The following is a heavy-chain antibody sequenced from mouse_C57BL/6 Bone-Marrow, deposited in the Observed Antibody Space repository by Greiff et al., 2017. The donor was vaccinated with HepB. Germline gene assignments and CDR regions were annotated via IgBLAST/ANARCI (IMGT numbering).Heavy chain of an antibody. D-gene: IGHD1-1*01. V-gene: IGHV1-19*01. CDR1: GYTFTDYY. J-gene: IGHJ2*01. Sequence: VQLQQPGPVLVKPGASVKMSCKASGYTFTDYYMNWVKQSHGKSLEWIGVINPYNGGTSYNQKFKGKATLTVDKSSSTAYMELNSLTSEDSAVYYCARYYGSTHFDYWGQGTTLTVSS. CDR2: INPYNGGT. CDR3: ARYYGSTHFDY.